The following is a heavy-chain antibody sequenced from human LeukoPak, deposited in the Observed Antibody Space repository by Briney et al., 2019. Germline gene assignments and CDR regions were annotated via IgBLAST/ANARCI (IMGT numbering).Heavy chain of an antibody. CDR1: GYSFSSGYY. J-gene: IGHJ3*02. D-gene: IGHD2-15*01. CDR2: IYPGGSTS. Sequence: KPSETLSLTCTVSGYSFSSGYYWGWIRPAPGKGLEWIGNIYPGGSTSYYNPSLKSRVTISVDTSKNQFSLKLSSVTAADTAVYYCARDPHCSSGSCLDAFDIWGQGTMVTVSS. CDR3: ARDPHCSSGSCLDAFDI. V-gene: IGHV4-38-2*02.